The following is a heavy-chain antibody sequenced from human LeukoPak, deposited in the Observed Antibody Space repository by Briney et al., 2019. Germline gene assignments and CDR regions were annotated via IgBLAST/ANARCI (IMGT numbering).Heavy chain of an antibody. CDR3: AKAGGRIPDY. V-gene: IGHV3-11*01. Sequence: GGSLRLSCAAAGFTFSDYYMSWIRQAPGKVLEWVSDISSSGSTTYYADSVKGRFTISRDNSKNTLYLQMTSPRAEDTAVYYCAKAGGRIPDYWGQGTLVTVSS. CDR2: ISSSGSTT. CDR1: GFTFSDYY. D-gene: IGHD1-26*01. J-gene: IGHJ4*02.